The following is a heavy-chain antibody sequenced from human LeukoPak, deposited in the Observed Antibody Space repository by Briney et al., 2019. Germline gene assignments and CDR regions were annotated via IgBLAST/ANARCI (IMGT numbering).Heavy chain of an antibody. J-gene: IGHJ4*02. CDR3: ARFYDSSGNS. D-gene: IGHD3-22*01. CDR2: IYYSGST. V-gene: IGHV4-39*07. Sequence: SETLSLTCTVPGGSISSSSYYWGWIRQPPGKGLEWIGSIYYSGSTYYNPSLKSRVTISVDTSKNQFSLKLSSVTAADTAVYYCARFYDSSGNSWGQGTLVTVSS. CDR1: GGSISSSSYY.